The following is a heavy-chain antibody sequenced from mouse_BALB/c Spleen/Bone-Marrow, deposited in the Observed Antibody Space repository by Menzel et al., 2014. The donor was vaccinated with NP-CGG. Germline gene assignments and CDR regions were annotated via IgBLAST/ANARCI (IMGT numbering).Heavy chain of an antibody. CDR1: GFNIKDTY. CDR3: ARRFGNSPRDSAMVN. CDR2: VDPANGNT. J-gene: IGHJ4*01. Sequence: VQLQQSGADLVKPGASVKLSCTASGFNIKDTYIHWVKQRPEQGLEWIGRVDPANGNTKYAPKFQGKATITADTSSNIAYLRLSSLTSEDTAVYYCARRFGNSPRDSAMVNWGRGTSVTVSS. V-gene: IGHV14-3*02. D-gene: IGHD2-1*01.